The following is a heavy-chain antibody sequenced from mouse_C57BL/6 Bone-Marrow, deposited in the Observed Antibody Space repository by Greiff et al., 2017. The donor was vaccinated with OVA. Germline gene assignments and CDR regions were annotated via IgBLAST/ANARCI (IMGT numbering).Heavy chain of an antibody. V-gene: IGHV5-12*01. Sequence: EVKLVESGGGLVQPGGSLKLSCAASGFTFSDYYMYWVRQTPEKRLEWVAYISNGGGSTYYPDTVKGRFTISRDNAKNTLYLQMSRLKSEDTAMYYCERLFITTVVDYFDYWGQGTTLTVSS. CDR1: GFTFSDYY. D-gene: IGHD1-1*01. CDR3: ERLFITTVVDYFDY. CDR2: ISNGGGST. J-gene: IGHJ2*01.